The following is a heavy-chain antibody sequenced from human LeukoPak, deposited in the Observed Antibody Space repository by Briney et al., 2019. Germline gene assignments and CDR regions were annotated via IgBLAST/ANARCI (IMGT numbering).Heavy chain of an antibody. J-gene: IGHJ6*03. Sequence: GASVKVSCKASGYTFTSYGISWVRQAPGQGLEWMGWISAYNGNTNYAQKLQGRVTMTTDTSTSTAYMELRSLRSDDTAVYYCARDEEWGSGSYYNAHMDVWGKGTTVTISS. D-gene: IGHD3-10*01. V-gene: IGHV1-18*01. CDR1: GYTFTSYG. CDR2: ISAYNGNT. CDR3: ARDEEWGSGSYYNAHMDV.